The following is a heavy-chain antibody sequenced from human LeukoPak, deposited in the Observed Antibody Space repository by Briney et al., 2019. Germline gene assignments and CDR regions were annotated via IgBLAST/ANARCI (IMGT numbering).Heavy chain of an antibody. CDR1: GGTFSSYA. Sequence: SVKVSCKASGGTFSSYAISWVRQAPGQGLEWMGRIIPILGIANYAQKLQRRVTITADKSTSTAYMELSSVRSEDTDVYYCARVGSRGSGSYYRGHYYYGMDVWGQGTTVTVSS. V-gene: IGHV1-69*04. CDR3: ARVGSRGSGSYYRGHYYYGMDV. J-gene: IGHJ6*01. D-gene: IGHD3-10*01. CDR2: IIPILGIA.